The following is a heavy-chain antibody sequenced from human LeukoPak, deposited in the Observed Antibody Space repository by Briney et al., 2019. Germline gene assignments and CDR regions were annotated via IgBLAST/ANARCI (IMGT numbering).Heavy chain of an antibody. D-gene: IGHD3-10*01. J-gene: IGHJ4*02. CDR2: ISSSSSYT. CDR3: ARAEGSGSSFDY. CDR1: GFTFSDYY. V-gene: IGHV3-11*05. Sequence: TGGSLRLSCAASGFTFSDYYMSWIRQAPGKGLEWVSYISSSSSYTNYADSVKGRFTISRDNAKNSLYLQMNSLRAEDTAVYYCARAEGSGSSFDYWGQGTLVTVSS.